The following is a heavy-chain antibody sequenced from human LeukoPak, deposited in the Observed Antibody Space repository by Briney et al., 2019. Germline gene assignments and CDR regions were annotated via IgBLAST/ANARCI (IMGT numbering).Heavy chain of an antibody. V-gene: IGHV4-4*02. CDR3: ARFARSYSSSWYAYDY. J-gene: IGHJ4*02. Sequence: PSGTQSLTCAVPGGSISSSNWWSWVRQPPGKGLEWIGEIYHSGSTNYNPSLKSRVTISVDKSKNQFSLKLSSVTAADTAVYYCARFARSYSSSWYAYDYWGQGTLVTVSS. CDR1: GGSISSSNW. CDR2: IYHSGST. D-gene: IGHD6-13*01.